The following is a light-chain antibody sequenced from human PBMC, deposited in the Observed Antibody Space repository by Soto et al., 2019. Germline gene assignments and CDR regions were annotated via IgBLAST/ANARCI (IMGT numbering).Light chain of an antibody. CDR3: QQSFFIPRT. CDR2: DSS. CDR1: QNVRTY. J-gene: IGKJ2*01. Sequence: DVRMTQSPSSLSASVGDRVTITCRASQNVRTYLIWYQHKPGKAPALLIFDSSDLESGVPARFSGSGSGTDFTLTISSLQSEDFATYYCQQSFFIPRTFGQGTKVEI. V-gene: IGKV1-39*01.